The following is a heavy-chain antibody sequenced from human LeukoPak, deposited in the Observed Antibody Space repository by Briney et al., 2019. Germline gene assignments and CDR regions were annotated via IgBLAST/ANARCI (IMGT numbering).Heavy chain of an antibody. CDR3: AKEGCSGGSCYYVY. D-gene: IGHD2-15*01. CDR2: ISWNSGSI. Sequence: GGSLRLSCAASGFTFDDYAMHWVRQAPGKGLEWVSGISWNSGSIGYADSVKGRFTISRDNAKNSLYLQMNSLRAEDTAVYYCAKEGCSGGSCYYVYWGQGTLVTVSS. V-gene: IGHV3-9*01. CDR1: GFTFDDYA. J-gene: IGHJ4*02.